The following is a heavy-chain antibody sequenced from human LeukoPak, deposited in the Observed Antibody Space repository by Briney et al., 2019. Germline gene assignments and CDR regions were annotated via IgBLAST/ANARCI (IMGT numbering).Heavy chain of an antibody. Sequence: GGSLRLSCAASGFTFSSYAMSWVRQAPGKGLEWVSAISGSGGSTYYADSVKGRFTISRDNSKNTLYLQMNSLRVEDTAVYYCAKCVVVPAAIFLAPGFFDYWGQGTLVTVSS. V-gene: IGHV3-23*01. CDR2: ISGSGGST. D-gene: IGHD2-2*01. CDR1: GFTFSSYA. J-gene: IGHJ4*02. CDR3: AKCVVVPAAIFLAPGFFDY.